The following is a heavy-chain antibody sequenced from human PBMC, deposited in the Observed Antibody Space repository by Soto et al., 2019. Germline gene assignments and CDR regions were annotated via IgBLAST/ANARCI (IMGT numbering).Heavy chain of an antibody. J-gene: IGHJ5*02. CDR3: ASNYGDYYLKPNWFDP. CDR1: GGSISSSSYY. CDR2: IYYSGST. V-gene: IGHV4-39*01. D-gene: IGHD4-17*01. Sequence: QLQLQESGPGLVKPSDTLSLTCTVSGGSISSSSYYWGWIRQPPGKGLEWIGSIYYSGSTYYNPSLKSRVTISVDTSKNQFSLKLSSVTAADTAVYYCASNYGDYYLKPNWFDPWGQGTLVTVSS.